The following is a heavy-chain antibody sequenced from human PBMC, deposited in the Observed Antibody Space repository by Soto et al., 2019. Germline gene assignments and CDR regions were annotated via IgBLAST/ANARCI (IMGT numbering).Heavy chain of an antibody. V-gene: IGHV5-51*01. J-gene: IGHJ6*02. CDR3: ARHRRGRYCTNGVCYTGDDYYYYVMDV. Sequence: PGESLKISCKDSGYSFTSYWIGWVRQMPGKGLEWMGIIYPGDSDTRYSPSFQGQVTISADKSISTAYLQWSSLKASDTAMYYCARHRRGRYCTNGVCYTGDDYYYYVMDVWAQGTTVTVSS. CDR2: IYPGDSDT. CDR1: GYSFTSYW. D-gene: IGHD2-8*01.